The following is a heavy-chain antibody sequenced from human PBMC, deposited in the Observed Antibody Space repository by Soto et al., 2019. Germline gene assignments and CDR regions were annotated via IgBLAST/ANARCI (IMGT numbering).Heavy chain of an antibody. J-gene: IGHJ3*02. D-gene: IGHD6-19*01. Sequence: SETLSLTCTVSGGSISIYYWSWIRQPAGKGLEWIGRIYTSGSTNYNPSLKSRVTMSVDTSKNQFSLKLSSVTAADTAVYYCARDTSSGWYARPHAFDIWGQGTMVTVSS. CDR2: IYTSGST. CDR3: ARDTSSGWYARPHAFDI. CDR1: GGSISIYY. V-gene: IGHV4-4*07.